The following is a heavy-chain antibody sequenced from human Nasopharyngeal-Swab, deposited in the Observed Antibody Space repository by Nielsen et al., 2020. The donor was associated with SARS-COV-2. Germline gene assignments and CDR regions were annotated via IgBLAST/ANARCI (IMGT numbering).Heavy chain of an antibody. J-gene: IGHJ4*02. V-gene: IGHV4-39*01. CDR1: GDSTAYSTFY. D-gene: IGHD6-13*01. CDR3: VRSSSWYYFDY. CDR2: IYYNGNT. Sequence: SETLSPTCTVSGDSTAYSTFYWGWIRQPPGKGLEWIGNIYYNGNTYQNPSLKSRLTISVDKSKNQFSLQLSSVTAADTAVYYCVRSSSWYYFDYWAQGTQVTVSS.